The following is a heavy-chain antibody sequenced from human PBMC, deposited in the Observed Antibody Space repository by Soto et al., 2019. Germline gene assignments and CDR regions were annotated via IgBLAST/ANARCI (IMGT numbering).Heavy chain of an antibody. CDR2: ISYDGSKK. V-gene: IGHV3-30-3*01. J-gene: IGHJ3*02. D-gene: IGHD3-22*01. CDR1: GFTFSSYA. CDR3: ARARSLCFCGLLPKLDAIDI. Sequence: QVQLVESGGGVVQPGRSLRLSCAASGFTFSSYAIHWVRQAPGKGLEWVAVISYDGSKKYYADSVKGRFTISRDNSKDTLNLQMNSLSPEDMAVYYCARARSLCFCGLLPKLDAIDIWGQGTMVTVSS.